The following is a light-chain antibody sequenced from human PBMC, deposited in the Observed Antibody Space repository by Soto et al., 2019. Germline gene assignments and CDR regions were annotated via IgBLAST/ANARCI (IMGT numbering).Light chain of an antibody. CDR1: QSISSW. J-gene: IGKJ4*01. CDR2: KAS. CDR3: QQVNVYPST. V-gene: IGKV1-5*03. Sequence: DIQMTQSPPTLSASVVDIVNITCLASQSISSWLAWYQQKPGKAPKLLIYKASSLESGVPSRFSGSGSGTEFTLTISSLQPDDFATYYCQQVNVYPSTFGGGTKVDIK.